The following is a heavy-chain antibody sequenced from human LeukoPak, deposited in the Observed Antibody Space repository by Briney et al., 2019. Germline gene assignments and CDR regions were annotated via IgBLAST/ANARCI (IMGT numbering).Heavy chain of an antibody. Sequence: GGSLRLSCAASGFTFSSYAMHWVRQAPGKGLEWVAVISYDGSNKYYADSVKGRFTISRDNSKNTLYLQMNRLRAEDTAVYYCAKVHHLFWSGYLDYWGQGTLVTVSS. CDR1: GFTFSSYA. CDR3: AKVHHLFWSGYLDY. J-gene: IGHJ4*02. CDR2: ISYDGSNK. V-gene: IGHV3-30-3*01. D-gene: IGHD3-3*01.